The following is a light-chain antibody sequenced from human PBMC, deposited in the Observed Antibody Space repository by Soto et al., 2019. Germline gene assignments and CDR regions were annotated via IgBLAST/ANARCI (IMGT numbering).Light chain of an antibody. CDR3: SSYADDSSYV. CDR1: SSDVGGYNR. CDR2: QVT. J-gene: IGLJ1*01. Sequence: QSALTQPPSASGSPGQSVTISCTGTSSDVGGYNRVSWYQQHPGKAPKLMIYQVTKRPPGVPGRFSASKSGNTASLTVSGLQADDEADYYCSSYADDSSYVFGTGTKLTVL. V-gene: IGLV2-8*01.